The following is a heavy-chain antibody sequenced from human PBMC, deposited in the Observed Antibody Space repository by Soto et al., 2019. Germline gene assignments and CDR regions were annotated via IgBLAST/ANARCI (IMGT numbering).Heavy chain of an antibody. CDR3: ARDKEDYDILTGP. CDR1: GYTLTSYG. V-gene: IGHV1-18*01. CDR2: ISAYNGNT. Sequence: ASVKVSCKASGYTLTSYGISWVRQAPGQGLEWMGWISAYNGNTNYAQKLQGRVTMTTDTSTSTAYRELRSLRSDDTAVYYCARDKEDYDILTGPWGQGTLVTVSS. J-gene: IGHJ5*02. D-gene: IGHD3-9*01.